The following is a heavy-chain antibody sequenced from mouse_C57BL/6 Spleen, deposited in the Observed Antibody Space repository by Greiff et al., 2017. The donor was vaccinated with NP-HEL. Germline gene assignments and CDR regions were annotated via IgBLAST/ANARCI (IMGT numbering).Heavy chain of an antibody. V-gene: IGHV1-81*01. Sequence: VMLVESGAELARPGASVKLSCKASGYTFTSYGISWVKQRTGQGLEWIGEIYPRSGNTYYNEKFKGKATLTADKSSSTAYMELRSLTSEDSAVYFCAREGDYFDYWGQGTTLTVSS. CDR2: IYPRSGNT. J-gene: IGHJ2*01. CDR3: AREGDYFDY. CDR1: GYTFTSYG.